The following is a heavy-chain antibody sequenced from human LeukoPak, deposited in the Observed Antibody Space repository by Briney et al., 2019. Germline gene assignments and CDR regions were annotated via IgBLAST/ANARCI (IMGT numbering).Heavy chain of an antibody. D-gene: IGHD6-19*01. CDR2: ISYDGSNK. J-gene: IGHJ4*02. V-gene: IGHV3-30*04. CDR3: ARGVIAVAVTPFDY. Sequence: GRSLRLSCAASGFTFSSYAMHWVRQAPGKGLEWVAVISYDGSNKYYADSVKGRFTISRDNSKNTLYLQMNSLRAEDTAVYYCARGVIAVAVTPFDYWGQGTLVTVSS. CDR1: GFTFSSYA.